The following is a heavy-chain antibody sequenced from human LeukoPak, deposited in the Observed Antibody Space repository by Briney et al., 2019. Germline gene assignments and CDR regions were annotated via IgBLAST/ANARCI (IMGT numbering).Heavy chain of an antibody. CDR1: GLIFRNYW. D-gene: IGHD3-16*02. V-gene: IGHV3-7*01. J-gene: IGHJ5*02. Sequence: GGSQTLSCAASGLIFRNYWMSWVRQAPGKGRECVDNIKEDGSEKYYVESVDGRFTISRDNAKNSLYLQMSSLRAEDTAVYYCARGVIIRGRLDPWGQGTLVTVSS. CDR2: IKEDGSEK. CDR3: ARGVIIRGRLDP.